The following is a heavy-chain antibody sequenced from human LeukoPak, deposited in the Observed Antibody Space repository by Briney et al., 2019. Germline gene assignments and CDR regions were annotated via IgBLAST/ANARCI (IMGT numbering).Heavy chain of an antibody. D-gene: IGHD5-12*01. CDR3: ARNDSGYDLAAFDY. J-gene: IGHJ4*02. CDR1: GGSISSSSYY. V-gene: IGHV4-39*01. Sequence: SETLSLTCTVSGGSISSSSYYWGWIRQPPGKGLEWIGSIYYSGSTYYNPSLKSRVTISVDTSKNQFSLKLSSVTAADTAVYYCARNDSGYDLAAFDYWGQGTLVTVSS. CDR2: IYYSGST.